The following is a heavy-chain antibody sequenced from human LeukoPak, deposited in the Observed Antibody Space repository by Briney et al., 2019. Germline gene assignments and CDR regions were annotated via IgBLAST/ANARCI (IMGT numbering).Heavy chain of an antibody. J-gene: IGHJ3*02. CDR2: IKQDGSEK. Sequence: GGSLRLSCAASGFNLSNYWMTWVRQAPGKGLEWVANIKQDGSEKYFADSVRGRFTISRDNAKNTLYLQMNSLRAEDTAVYYCARDLGGWYSAFDIWGQGTMVTVSS. CDR1: GFNLSNYW. D-gene: IGHD6-19*01. CDR3: ARDLGGWYSAFDI. V-gene: IGHV3-7*01.